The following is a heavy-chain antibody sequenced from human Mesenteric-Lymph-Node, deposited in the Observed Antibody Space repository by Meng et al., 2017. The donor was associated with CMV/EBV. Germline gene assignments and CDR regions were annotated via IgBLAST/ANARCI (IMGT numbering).Heavy chain of an antibody. Sequence: LTCTVSGESVSGGSYYWTWIRQAPGKGLEWIGYIYNSVSTNYNPSLKSRVTISVDTSKNQFSLKLTSVTAADTAVYYCARDQPADYWGQGTLVTVSS. CDR1: GESVSGGSYY. CDR2: IYNSVST. V-gene: IGHV4-61*01. CDR3: ARDQPADY. J-gene: IGHJ4*02.